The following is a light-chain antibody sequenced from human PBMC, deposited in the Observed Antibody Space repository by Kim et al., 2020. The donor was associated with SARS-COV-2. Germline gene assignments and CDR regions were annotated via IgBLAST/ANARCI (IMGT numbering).Light chain of an antibody. V-gene: IGKV3-20*01. CDR3: QQYGRSPRT. CDR2: GAS. J-gene: IGKJ2*01. CDR1: QSVSSNY. Sequence: EIVLTQSPGTLSLSPGERATLSCRARQSVSSNYLAWYQQKPGQAPRLLINGASSRATGIPDRFSGSGSGTDFTLTINRLEPEDFAVYYCQQYGRSPRTFGQGTKLEI.